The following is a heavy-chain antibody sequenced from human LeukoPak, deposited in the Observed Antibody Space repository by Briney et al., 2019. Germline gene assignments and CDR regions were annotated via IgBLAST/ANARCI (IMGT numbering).Heavy chain of an antibody. V-gene: IGHV3-21*01. CDR1: GFTFSSYS. J-gene: IGHJ4*02. D-gene: IGHD1-26*01. Sequence: PGGSLRLSCAASGFTFSSYSMNWVRQAPGKGLEWVSSISSSSSYIYYADSVKGRFTISRDNAKNSLYLQMNSLRAEDTAVYYCARDSDPGSYSGDWNYWGQGTLVTVSS. CDR3: ARDSDPGSYSGDWNY. CDR2: ISSSSSYI.